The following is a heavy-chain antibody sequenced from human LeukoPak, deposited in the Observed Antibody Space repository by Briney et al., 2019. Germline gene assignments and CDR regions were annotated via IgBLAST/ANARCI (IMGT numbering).Heavy chain of an antibody. J-gene: IGHJ4*02. CDR1: GYTFTRYY. Sequence: ASLKGSCKASGYTFTRYYMHWVRQAPGQGLEWMGVINPNSGDTKYAQRFQGRVTMTRDTSISTAYMELSRLTFDDTAAYYCGRDLTGTTAGQYWGQGSLVTVSS. D-gene: IGHD4-17*01. CDR2: INPNSGDT. CDR3: GRDLTGTTAGQY. V-gene: IGHV1-2*02.